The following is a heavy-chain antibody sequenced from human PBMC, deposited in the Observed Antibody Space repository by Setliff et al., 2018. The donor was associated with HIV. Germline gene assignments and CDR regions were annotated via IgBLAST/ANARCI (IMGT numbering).Heavy chain of an antibody. V-gene: IGHV1-2*02. J-gene: IGHJ4*02. D-gene: IGHD3-22*01. CDR2: INPNNGGT. Sequence: ASVKVSCKASGYTFTGYYMHWVRQAPGQGLEWMEWINPNNGGTNYAQKFQGRVTMTRDTSISTAYMELSGLRSDDTAVYYCARDYYDSSGYIFFPGLPDYWGQGTLVTVSS. CDR3: ARDYYDSSGYIFFPGLPDY. CDR1: GYTFTGYY.